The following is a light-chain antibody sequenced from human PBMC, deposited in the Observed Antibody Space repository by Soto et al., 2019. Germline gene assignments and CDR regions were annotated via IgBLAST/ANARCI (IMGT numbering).Light chain of an antibody. CDR2: GNS. J-gene: IGLJ2*01. CDR3: QSYYSGLRGVV. CDR1: SSNIGAGYD. V-gene: IGLV1-40*01. Sequence: QSVLTQPPSVSGAPGQRVTISCTGSSSNIGAGYDVHWYQQLPGTAPKLLIYGNSNRPSGVPDRFSGSKSGTSASLAITGLQAEDEAEYYCQSYYSGLRGVVFGGGTKLTVL.